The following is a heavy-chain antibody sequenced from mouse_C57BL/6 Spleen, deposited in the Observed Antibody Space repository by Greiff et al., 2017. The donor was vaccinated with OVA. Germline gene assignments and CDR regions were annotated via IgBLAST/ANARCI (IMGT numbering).Heavy chain of an antibody. CDR3: ARQFYGSRMGAMDY. J-gene: IGHJ4*01. D-gene: IGHD1-1*01. V-gene: IGHV1-64*01. CDR1: GYTFTSYW. Sequence: VQLQQPGAELVKPGASVKLSCKASGYTFTSYWMHWVKQRPGQGLEWIGMIHPNSGSTNYNEKFKSKATLTVDKSSSTAYMQLSSLTSEDSAVYYCARQFYGSRMGAMDYWGQGTSVTVSS. CDR2: IHPNSGST.